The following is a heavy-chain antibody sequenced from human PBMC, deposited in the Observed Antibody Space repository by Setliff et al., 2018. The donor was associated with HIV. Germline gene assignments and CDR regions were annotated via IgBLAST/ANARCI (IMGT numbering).Heavy chain of an antibody. CDR2: IDYSGST. J-gene: IGHJ4*02. CDR1: GGSISSSTYY. D-gene: IGHD3-22*01. Sequence: PSETLSLTCTVSGGSISSSTYYWVWIRQPPGKGLEWIGSIDYSGSTFYNPSLKSRLTISVDTSKNQFSLKLSSVTAADTAIYYCARGSYHDSSPLANDYWDRGKMVTVSS. V-gene: IGHV4-39*07. CDR3: ARGSYHDSSPLANDY.